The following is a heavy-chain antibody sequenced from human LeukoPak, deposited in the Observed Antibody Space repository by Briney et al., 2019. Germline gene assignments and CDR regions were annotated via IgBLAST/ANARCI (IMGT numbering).Heavy chain of an antibody. V-gene: IGHV3-74*01. Sequence: GGSLRPSCEASGFTFSSFWMHWVRQAPGKGLVWVARIKGDGITTNYADPAKGRFTVSRDNAKNTVYLQMNSLRAEDTAVYYCAKDLHEIAADYWGQGTLVTVAS. CDR3: AKDLHEIAADY. CDR1: GFTFSSFW. D-gene: IGHD2-21*01. CDR2: IKGDGITT. J-gene: IGHJ4*02.